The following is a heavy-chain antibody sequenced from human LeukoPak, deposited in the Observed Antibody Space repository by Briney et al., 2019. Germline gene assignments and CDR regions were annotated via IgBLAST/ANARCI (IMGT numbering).Heavy chain of an antibody. Sequence: PGGSLRLSCAASGFTVSSNYMSWVRQAPGKGLEWVSVIYSGGSTYYADSVKGRFTISRDNSKNTLYLQMNSLRAEDTAVYYCARVDLERSSWYAYYWGQGTLVTVSS. V-gene: IGHV3-66*01. J-gene: IGHJ4*02. CDR2: IYSGGST. D-gene: IGHD6-13*01. CDR3: ARVDLERSSWYAYY. CDR1: GFTVSSNY.